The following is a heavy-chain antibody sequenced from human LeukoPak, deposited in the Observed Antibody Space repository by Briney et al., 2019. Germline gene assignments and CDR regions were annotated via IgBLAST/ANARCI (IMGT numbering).Heavy chain of an antibody. D-gene: IGHD3-10*01. CDR2: IKSKTDGGTT. V-gene: IGHV3-15*01. CDR1: GFTFSNAW. Sequence: GGSLRLSCAASGFTFSNAWMSWVRQAPGKGLEWVGRIKSKTDGGTTDYAAPVKGRFTISRDDSKNTLYLQMNSLKTEDTAVYYCTTDGGPYGSGSYTYYYYYMDVWGKGTTVTVSS. CDR3: TTDGGPYGSGSYTYYYYYMDV. J-gene: IGHJ6*03.